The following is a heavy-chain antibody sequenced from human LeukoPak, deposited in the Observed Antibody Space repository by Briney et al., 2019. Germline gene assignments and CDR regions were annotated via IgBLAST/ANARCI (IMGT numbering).Heavy chain of an antibody. J-gene: IGHJ4*02. CDR3: ARRAVAGPFDY. CDR1: GGSISSSSYY. D-gene: IGHD6-19*01. V-gene: IGHV4-39*01. Sequence: SETLSLTCTVSGGSISSSSYYWGWLRQPPGTGLEWIGSIYYSGSTYYNPSLKSRVTISVDTSKNQFSLKLSSVTAADTAVYYCARRAVAGPFDYWGQGTLVTVSS. CDR2: IYYSGST.